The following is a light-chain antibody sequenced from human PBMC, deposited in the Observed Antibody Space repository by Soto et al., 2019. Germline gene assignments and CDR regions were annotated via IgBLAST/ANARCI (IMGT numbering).Light chain of an antibody. CDR2: KVT. Sequence: QSALTQPASVSGSPGQSITISCTGTSSDVGGYNYVSWYQQHPGKAPKLMIYKVTDRPLGVSHRFSGSKSGNTASLTISGLQAEEEADYYCSSYTSSTTLPYVFGTGTKLPVL. J-gene: IGLJ1*01. CDR3: SSYTSSTTLPYV. V-gene: IGLV2-14*01. CDR1: SSDVGGYNY.